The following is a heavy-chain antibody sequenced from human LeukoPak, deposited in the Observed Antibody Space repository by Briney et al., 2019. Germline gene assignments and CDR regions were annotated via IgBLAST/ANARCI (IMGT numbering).Heavy chain of an antibody. CDR3: AREVVVVPVDYYYYYMDV. CDR1: GGSISSSSYY. Sequence: SETLSLTCTVSGGSISSSSYYWGWIRQPPGKGLEWIGSIYYRGNTYYKSSLKSRVTISLDTSKNQVSLKLSSVTAADTAVYYCAREVVVVPVDYYYYYMDVWGKGTTVTISS. V-gene: IGHV4-39*07. D-gene: IGHD2-2*01. CDR2: IYYRGNT. J-gene: IGHJ6*03.